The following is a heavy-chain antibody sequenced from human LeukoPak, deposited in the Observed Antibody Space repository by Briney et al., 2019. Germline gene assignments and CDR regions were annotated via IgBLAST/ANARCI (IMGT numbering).Heavy chain of an antibody. CDR1: GFTFSSYW. Sequence: GGSLRLSCAASGFTFSSYWMHWVRQAPGKGLEWVAVISYDGSNKYYADSVKGRFTISRDNSKNTLYLQMNSLRAEDTAVYYCAKIRGVWDYWGRGTLVTVSS. CDR2: ISYDGSNK. CDR3: AKIRGVWDY. J-gene: IGHJ4*02. V-gene: IGHV3-30*18. D-gene: IGHD3-10*01.